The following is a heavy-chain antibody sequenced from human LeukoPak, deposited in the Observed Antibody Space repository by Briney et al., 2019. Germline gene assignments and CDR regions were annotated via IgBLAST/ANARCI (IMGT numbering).Heavy chain of an antibody. CDR2: IYHSGST. CDR1: GGSISSGGYY. J-gene: IGHJ6*03. Sequence: SETLSLTCTVSGGSISSGGYYWSWIRQPPGKGLEWIGYIYHSGSTYYNPSLKSRVTISVDTSKNQFSLKLSSVTAADTAVYYCARGRVVGARGYYYYMDVWGKGTTVTVSS. D-gene: IGHD1-26*01. V-gene: IGHV4-30-2*01. CDR3: ARGRVVGARGYYYYMDV.